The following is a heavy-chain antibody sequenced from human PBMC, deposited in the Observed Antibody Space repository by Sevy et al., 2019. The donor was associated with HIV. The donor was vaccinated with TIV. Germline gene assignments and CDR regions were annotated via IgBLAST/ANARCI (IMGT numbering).Heavy chain of an antibody. CDR1: GGSISSGGYY. CDR2: IYYSGST. CDR3: ERGYVSSPVGMSWYFDL. J-gene: IGHJ2*01. D-gene: IGHD3-22*01. V-gene: IGHV4-31*03. Sequence: SETLSLTCTVSGGSISSGGYYWSWIRQHQGKGLEGIGYIYYSGSTYYNPSLKSRVTISVETSKKQYSLKMSSVTAADTALYYCERGYVSSPVGMSWYFDLWGRGTLVTVSS.